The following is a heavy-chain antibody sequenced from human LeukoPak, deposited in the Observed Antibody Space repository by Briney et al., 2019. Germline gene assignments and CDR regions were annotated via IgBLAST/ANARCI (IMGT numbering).Heavy chain of an antibody. Sequence: PGGSLRLSCAASGFTFSDYYMSWIRQAPGKGLEWVSYISSSGSTIYYADSVKGRFTISRDNAKNSLYLQMNSLRVDDTAVYYCARDMRGDGFNSFDHWGLGILVTVSS. J-gene: IGHJ4*02. V-gene: IGHV3-11*04. CDR1: GFTFSDYY. CDR3: ARDMRGDGFNSFDH. D-gene: IGHD5-24*01. CDR2: ISSSGSTI.